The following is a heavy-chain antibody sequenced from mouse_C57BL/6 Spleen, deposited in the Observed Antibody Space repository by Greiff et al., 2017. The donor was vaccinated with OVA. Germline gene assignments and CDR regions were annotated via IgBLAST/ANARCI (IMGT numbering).Heavy chain of an antibody. J-gene: IGHJ3*01. D-gene: IGHD2-4*01. CDR3: ARSRVYDYDPFAY. V-gene: IGHV1-50*01. CDR1: GYTFTSYW. Sequence: QVQLQQPGAELVKPGASVKLSCKASGYTFTSYWMQWVKQRPGQGLEWIGEIDPSDSYTNYNQKFKGKATLTVDTSSSTAYMQLSSLTSEDSAVYYCARSRVYDYDPFAYWGQGTLVTVSA. CDR2: IDPSDSYT.